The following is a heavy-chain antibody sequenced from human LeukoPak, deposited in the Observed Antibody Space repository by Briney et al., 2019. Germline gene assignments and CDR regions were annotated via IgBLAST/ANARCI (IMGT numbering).Heavy chain of an antibody. D-gene: IGHD3-3*01. V-gene: IGHV4-34*01. CDR3: ARGRYITGASH. Sequence: SETLSLTCAVYGGSFSGYYWSWIRQPPGKGLEWIGEINHSGSTNYNPSLKSRVTISVDTSKNQFSLKLSSVTAADTAVYYCARGRYITGASHWGQGTLVTVSS. CDR2: INHSGST. J-gene: IGHJ4*02. CDR1: GGSFSGYY.